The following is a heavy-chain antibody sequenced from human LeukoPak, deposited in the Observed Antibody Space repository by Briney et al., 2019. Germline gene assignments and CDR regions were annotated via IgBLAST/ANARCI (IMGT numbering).Heavy chain of an antibody. D-gene: IGHD3-3*01. V-gene: IGHV1-18*04. CDR2: ISAYNGNT. J-gene: IGHJ4*02. Sequence: GASVKVSCKTSGYTFSDFYIHWVQQAPGQGLEWMGWISAYNGNTNYAQKLQGRVTMTTDTSTSTAYMELRSLRSDDTAVYYCARDLGDFGVVTCDYWGQGTPVTVSS. CDR3: ARDLGDFGVVTCDY. CDR1: GYTFSDFY.